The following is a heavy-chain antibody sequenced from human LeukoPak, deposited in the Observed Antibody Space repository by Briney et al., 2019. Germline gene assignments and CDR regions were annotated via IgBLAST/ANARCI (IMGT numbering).Heavy chain of an antibody. CDR3: ARSMHGTLYYYYGMDV. J-gene: IGHJ6*02. Sequence: ASVKVSCKASGYTLTSYGISWVRQAPGQGLEWMGWISTYNGNTNYAQNLQGRVTMTTDTSTSTAYMELRSLRSDDTGVYYCARSMHGTLYYYYGMDVWGQGTTVTVSS. CDR2: ISTYNGNT. CDR1: GYTLTSYG. V-gene: IGHV1-18*01. D-gene: IGHD1-1*01.